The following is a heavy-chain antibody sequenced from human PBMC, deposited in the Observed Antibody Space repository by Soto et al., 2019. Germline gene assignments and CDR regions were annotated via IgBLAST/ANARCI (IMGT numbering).Heavy chain of an antibody. J-gene: IGHJ4*02. CDR1: GDSGTGCD. CDR3: PRGLTNSPDTSGHYFLDY. D-gene: IGHD3-22*01. V-gene: IGHV1-2*04. Sequence: VQPAFRACGDSGTGCDRQWVRQAPGEDLEWMGWINPNSGGTNYAQKFQGWVTMTRDTSISTAYMELSRLRSDDTALYYCPRGLTNSPDTSGHYFLDYRGQGTL. CDR2: INPNSGGT.